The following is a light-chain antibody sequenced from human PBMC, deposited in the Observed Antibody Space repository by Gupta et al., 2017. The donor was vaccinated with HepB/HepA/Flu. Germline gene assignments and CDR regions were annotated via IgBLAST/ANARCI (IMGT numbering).Light chain of an antibody. CDR3: QQPDSFPYT. V-gene: IGKV1-12*01. Sequence: DIQMTQSPSFVSASIGDRVTISCRASQGISTWVAWYQQKSGRAPNLLIYAASRLQSGVPDRFSCAGSGTDFTLTISSLQPEDAATYFCQQPDSFPYTFGQGTRVDIK. CDR1: QGISTW. CDR2: AAS. J-gene: IGKJ2*01.